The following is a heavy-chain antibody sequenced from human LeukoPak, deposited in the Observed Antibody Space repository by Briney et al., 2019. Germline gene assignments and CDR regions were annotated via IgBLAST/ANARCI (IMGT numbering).Heavy chain of an antibody. Sequence: PGGSLRLSCAASGFTFSYYGMNWVRQAPGKGLEWVSYSNTDGTISYADSVKGRFTISRDDDKNSLYLQMNSLRAEDTAVYYCARGSGWYYYYYGMDVWGQGTTVTVSS. CDR1: GFTFSYYG. CDR3: ARGSGWYYYYYGMDV. CDR2: SNTDGTI. J-gene: IGHJ6*02. D-gene: IGHD6-19*01. V-gene: IGHV3-48*04.